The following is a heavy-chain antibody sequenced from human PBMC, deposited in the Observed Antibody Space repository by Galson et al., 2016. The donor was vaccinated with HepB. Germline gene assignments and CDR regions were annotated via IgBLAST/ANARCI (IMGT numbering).Heavy chain of an antibody. D-gene: IGHD3-9*01. CDR2: ISGTSTYI. CDR3: ARDLRGMIRFFDWSTHFDS. CDR1: GFTFKTYS. V-gene: IGHV3-21*01. J-gene: IGHJ4*02. Sequence: SLRLSCAASGFTFKTYSMNWVRQAPGKGLEWVSSISGTSTYIYYADSVKGRFTISRDNAKNSLYLQMNNVRAEDTAVYYCARDLRGMIRFFDWSTHFDSWGQGTLVTVSS.